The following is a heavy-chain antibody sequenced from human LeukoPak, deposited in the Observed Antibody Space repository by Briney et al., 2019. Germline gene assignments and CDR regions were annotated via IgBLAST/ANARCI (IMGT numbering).Heavy chain of an antibody. CDR2: ISSSSSTI. CDR3: ARDWGGSYRAYYYYYMDV. V-gene: IGHV3-48*01. J-gene: IGHJ6*03. D-gene: IGHD1-26*01. Sequence: GGSLRLSCAASGFTFSSYSMNWVRQAPGKGVEWVSYISSSSSTIYYADSVKGRFTISRDNAKNSLYLQMNSLRAEDTAVYYCARDWGGSYRAYYYYYMDVWGKGTTVTVSS. CDR1: GFTFSSYS.